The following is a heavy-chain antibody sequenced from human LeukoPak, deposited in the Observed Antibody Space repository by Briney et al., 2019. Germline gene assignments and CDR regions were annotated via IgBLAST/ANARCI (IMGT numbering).Heavy chain of an antibody. CDR3: ARDGELEYYDSSGYYPLPLAY. CDR2: IYSGGST. J-gene: IGHJ4*02. D-gene: IGHD3-22*01. Sequence: GGSLRLSCAASGFTVGNNYMKWIRQAPGKGLEWVSLIYSGGSTYYADSVKGRFTISRDNAKNSLYLQMNSLRAEDTAVYYCARDGELEYYDSSGYYPLPLAYWGQGTLVTVSS. CDR1: GFTVGNNY. V-gene: IGHV3-53*01.